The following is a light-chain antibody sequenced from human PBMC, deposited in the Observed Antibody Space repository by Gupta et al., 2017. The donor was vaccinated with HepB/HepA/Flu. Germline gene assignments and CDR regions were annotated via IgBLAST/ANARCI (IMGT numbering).Light chain of an antibody. V-gene: IGLV2-8*01. CDR1: SSDVGGYNY. CDR3: SSYAGSNNFV. J-gene: IGLJ1*01. Sequence: QSALTQPPSASGSPGQSVTISCTGTSSDVGGYNYVSWYQLHPGKAPKLMIYDVTNRPSGVPDRFSGSKSGNTASLTVSGLQAEDEADYYCSSYAGSNNFVVGTGTKVTVL. CDR2: DVT.